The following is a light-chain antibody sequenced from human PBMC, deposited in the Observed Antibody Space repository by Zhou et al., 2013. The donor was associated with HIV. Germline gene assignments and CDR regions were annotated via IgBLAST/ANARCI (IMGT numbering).Light chain of an antibody. J-gene: IGKJ3*01. CDR3: QLYGSSPLFT. CDR1: QNITNS. V-gene: IGKV3-20*01. Sequence: IVLTQSPDTLSLSPGERATLSCRASQNITNSLAWYQHQPGQAPRLLIYGASTRATGISDRFSGSGSGTDFTLSISRLEPEDFAVYFCQLYGSSPLFTFGPGTKVAFK. CDR2: GAS.